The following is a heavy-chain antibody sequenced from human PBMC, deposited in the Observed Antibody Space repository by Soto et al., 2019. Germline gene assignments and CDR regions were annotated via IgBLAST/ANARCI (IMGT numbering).Heavy chain of an antibody. V-gene: IGHV3-9*01. Sequence: SLRLSCAASGFTFDDYAMHWVRQAPGKGLEWVSGISWNSGSIGYADSVKGRFTISRDNAKNSLYLQMNSLRAEDTALYYCAKDIGGSSWLPYYFDYWGQGTLVTVSS. D-gene: IGHD6-13*01. CDR2: ISWNSGSI. CDR1: GFTFDDYA. J-gene: IGHJ4*02. CDR3: AKDIGGSSWLPYYFDY.